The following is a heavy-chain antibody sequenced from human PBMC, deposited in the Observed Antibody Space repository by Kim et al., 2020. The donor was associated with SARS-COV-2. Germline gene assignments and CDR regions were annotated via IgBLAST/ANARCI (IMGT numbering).Heavy chain of an antibody. CDR3: AHKTPMFHPGFDY. V-gene: IGHV2-5*01. J-gene: IGHJ4*02. D-gene: IGHD3-10*02. Sequence: YSPTLKIRLTITKDTSKNQVLLTMTNMDSVDTATYYCAHKTPMFHPGFDYWGQGTLVTVSS.